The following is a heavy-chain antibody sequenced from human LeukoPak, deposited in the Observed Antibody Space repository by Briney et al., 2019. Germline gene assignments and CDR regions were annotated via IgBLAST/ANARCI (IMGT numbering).Heavy chain of an antibody. V-gene: IGHV3-48*01. CDR3: ARDDYSSGWNPFDY. CDR1: GFTFSSYS. J-gene: IGHJ4*02. Sequence: GGSLRLSCAASGFTFSSYSRNWVRQAPGKGREGVSYISSSSSTIYYGDSVKGRFTISRDNAKNSLYLQMNSLRAEDTAVYYCARDDYSSGWNPFDYWGQGTLVTVSS. CDR2: ISSSSSTI. D-gene: IGHD6-19*01.